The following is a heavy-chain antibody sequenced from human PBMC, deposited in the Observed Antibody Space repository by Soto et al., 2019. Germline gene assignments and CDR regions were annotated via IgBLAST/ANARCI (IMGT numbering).Heavy chain of an antibody. V-gene: IGHV1-8*01. D-gene: IGHD6-6*01. CDR1: GYTFTSYD. J-gene: IGHJ5*02. Sequence: ASVKVSCKASGYTFTSYDINWVRQATGQGLEWMGWMNPNSGNTGYAQKFQGRVTMTRNTSISTAYMELSSLRSEDTAVYYCARAKRAARNNWLAPWGQRTLVTVSS. CDR3: ARAKRAARNNWLAP. CDR2: MNPNSGNT.